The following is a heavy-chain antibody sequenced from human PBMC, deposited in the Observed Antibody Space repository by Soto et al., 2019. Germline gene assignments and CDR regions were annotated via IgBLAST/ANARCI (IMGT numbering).Heavy chain of an antibody. CDR2: ISGSGGST. CDR1: GFTFSSYA. CDR3: AKGIAVAGTSAHDAFDI. V-gene: IGHV3-23*01. Sequence: LRLSCAASGFTFSSYAMSWVRQAPGKGLEWVSAISGSGGSTYYADSVKGRFTISRDNSKNTLYLQMNSLRAEDTAVYYCAKGIAVAGTSAHDAFDIWGQGAMVTVSS. D-gene: IGHD6-19*01. J-gene: IGHJ3*02.